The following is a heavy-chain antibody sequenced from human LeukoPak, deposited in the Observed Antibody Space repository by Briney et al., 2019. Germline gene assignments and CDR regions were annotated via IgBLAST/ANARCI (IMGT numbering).Heavy chain of an antibody. CDR1: GFTFDDYA. CDR3: ANDLGDRYSSSWYRLAY. D-gene: IGHD6-13*01. Sequence: GGSLRLSCAASGFTFDDYAMHWVRQAPGKGLEWVSGISWNSGSIGYADSVKGRFTISRDNAKNSLYLQMNSLRAEDTALYYCANDLGDRYSSSWYRLAYWGQGTLVTVSS. V-gene: IGHV3-9*01. J-gene: IGHJ4*02. CDR2: ISWNSGSI.